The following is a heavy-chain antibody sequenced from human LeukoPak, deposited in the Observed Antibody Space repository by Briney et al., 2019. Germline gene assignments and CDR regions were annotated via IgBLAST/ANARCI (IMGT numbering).Heavy chain of an antibody. CDR1: GFTYSNFG. Sequence: GGSLRLSCASSGFTYSNFGMSWVRQAPGKGLEWVSSISAGGSGTYFADSVKGRFRISRDNSKSTLFLQMNSLRVEDTAIYYCATLSSCGSVSYHHNGGQGTLVTVSS. V-gene: IGHV3-23*01. CDR3: ATLSSCGSVSYHHN. D-gene: IGHD3-10*01. J-gene: IGHJ1*01. CDR2: ISAGGSGT.